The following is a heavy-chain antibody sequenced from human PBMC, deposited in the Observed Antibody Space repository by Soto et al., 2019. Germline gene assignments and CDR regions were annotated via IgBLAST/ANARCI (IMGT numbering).Heavy chain of an antibody. Sequence: PSETLSLTCTVSAGSISSYYWSWIRQPPGKGLEWIGYIYYSGSTNYNPSLKSRVTTSVDTSKNQFSLKLSSVTAADTAVYYCATAHYYGSGSYLWFDPWGQGTLVTVSS. CDR2: IYYSGST. CDR3: ATAHYYGSGSYLWFDP. J-gene: IGHJ5*02. V-gene: IGHV4-59*01. CDR1: AGSISSYY. D-gene: IGHD3-10*01.